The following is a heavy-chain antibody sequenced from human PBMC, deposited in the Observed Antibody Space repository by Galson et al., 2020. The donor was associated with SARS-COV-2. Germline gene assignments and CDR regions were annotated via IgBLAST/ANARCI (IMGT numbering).Heavy chain of an antibody. CDR3: AKGQQRFDP. CDR1: GLPFISYG. D-gene: IGHD1-1*01. Sequence: GGSLRLSCAASGLPFISYGMSWVRQAPGKGLEWVSGISGSGGDTSYADSVKGRFTIPRDNYKNTLYLQMNSLKVEDTAVYYCAKGQQRFDPWGQGTLVTVSS. V-gene: IGHV3-23*01. CDR2: ISGSGGDT. J-gene: IGHJ5*02.